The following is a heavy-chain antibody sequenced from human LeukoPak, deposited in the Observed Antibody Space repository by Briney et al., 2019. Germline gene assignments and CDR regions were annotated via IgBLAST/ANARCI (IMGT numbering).Heavy chain of an antibody. Sequence: GGSLRLSCAASGFTFTNYAMSWVRRAPGKGLEWVSSISGTAGSTYYADSVKGRFTISRDNSKNTLYLQMNSLRAEDTAVYYCARVRMSQGSSWYDFDYWGQGTLVTVSS. CDR3: ARVRMSQGSSWYDFDY. V-gene: IGHV3-23*01. CDR1: GFTFTNYA. CDR2: ISGTAGST. J-gene: IGHJ4*02. D-gene: IGHD6-13*01.